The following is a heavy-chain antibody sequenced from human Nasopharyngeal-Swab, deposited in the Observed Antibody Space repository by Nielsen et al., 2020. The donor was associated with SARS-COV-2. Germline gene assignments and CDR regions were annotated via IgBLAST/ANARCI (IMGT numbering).Heavy chain of an antibody. CDR1: GITFSTYA. V-gene: IGHV3-30-3*01. J-gene: IGHJ4*02. Sequence: GESLKISCAASGITFSTYAMHWVRQAPGKGLEWVAVISYDGSNKYYADSVKGRFTISRDNSKNTLYLQMNSLRAEDTAVYYCASGYSGYGGNFDYWGQGTLVTVSS. CDR2: ISYDGSNK. CDR3: ASGYSGYGGNFDY. D-gene: IGHD5-12*01.